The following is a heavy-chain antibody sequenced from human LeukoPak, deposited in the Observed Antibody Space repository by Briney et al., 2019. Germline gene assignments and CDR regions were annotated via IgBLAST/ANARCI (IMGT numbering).Heavy chain of an antibody. V-gene: IGHV3-74*03. CDR2: IDTDGSSI. J-gene: IGHJ4*02. CDR1: GFTFSSYW. D-gene: IGHD2-21*02. CDR3: ARGGAASGDYYTLG. Sequence: GGILRLSCAASGFTFSSYWMHWVRQTPGKGLVWVSRIDTDGSSIKYAHSVKGRFTISRDNAKTTLYLQMNSLRAEDTAVYYCARGGAASGDYYTLGWGQGARVTVSS.